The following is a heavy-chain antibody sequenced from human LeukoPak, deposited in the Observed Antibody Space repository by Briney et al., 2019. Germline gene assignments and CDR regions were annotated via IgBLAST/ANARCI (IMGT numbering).Heavy chain of an antibody. CDR2: IYYSGST. CDR3: VRGSTLRHYQY. Sequence: PSETLSLTCTVSGGSISSSTYYWGWIRRPPGKGLEWIGSIYYSGSTYYNPSLKSRVTVSVDTSKNQFSLKLSPVTAADTAVYYCVRGSTLRHYQYWGQGTLVTVSS. D-gene: IGHD3-16*01. J-gene: IGHJ4*02. CDR1: GGSISSSTYY. V-gene: IGHV4-39*01.